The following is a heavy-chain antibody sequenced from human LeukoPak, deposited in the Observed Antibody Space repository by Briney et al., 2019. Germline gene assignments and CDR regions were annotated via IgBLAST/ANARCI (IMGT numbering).Heavy chain of an antibody. V-gene: IGHV3-33*01. CDR3: ARGGRNFDWLSLTSGWFDP. CDR2: IWYDGSNR. CDR1: GFTFSSYD. J-gene: IGHJ5*02. Sequence: GGSLRLSCAASGFTFSSYDMHWVRQAPGKGREGGADIWYDGSNRYYADSVKGRFTISRDNSKSTLFLQMNSLRAEDTAVYYCARGGRNFDWLSLTSGWFDPWGQGTLVTVSS. D-gene: IGHD3-9*01.